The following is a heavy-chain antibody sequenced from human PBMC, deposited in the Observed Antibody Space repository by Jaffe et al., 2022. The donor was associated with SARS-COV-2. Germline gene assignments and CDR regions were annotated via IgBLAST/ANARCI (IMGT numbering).Heavy chain of an antibody. V-gene: IGHV1-24*01. D-gene: IGHD6-6*01. CDR3: ATGLGYSSSSFTDYYYGMDV. CDR1: GYTLTELS. J-gene: IGHJ6*02. CDR2: FDPEDGET. Sequence: QVQLVQSGAEVKKPGASVKVSCKVSGYTLTELSMHWVRQAPGKGLEWMGGFDPEDGETIYAQKFQGRVTMTEDTSTDTAYMELSSLRSEDTAVYYCATGLGYSSSSFTDYYYGMDVWGQGTTVTVSS.